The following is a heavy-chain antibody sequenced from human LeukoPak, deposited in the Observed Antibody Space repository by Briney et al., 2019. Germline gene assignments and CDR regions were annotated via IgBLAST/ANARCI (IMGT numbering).Heavy chain of an antibody. Sequence: ASVKVSCKASGYTFTVYYIHWVRQAPGQGLEWMGWINPNTGGTKYVQKFQGRVTMTRDTSISTTYMELSRLRSDDTAVYYCARDNWEVSYNWFDSWGQGTLVTVSS. D-gene: IGHD3-16*02. J-gene: IGHJ5*01. CDR3: ARDNWEVSYNWFDS. V-gene: IGHV1-2*02. CDR1: GYTFTVYY. CDR2: INPNTGGT.